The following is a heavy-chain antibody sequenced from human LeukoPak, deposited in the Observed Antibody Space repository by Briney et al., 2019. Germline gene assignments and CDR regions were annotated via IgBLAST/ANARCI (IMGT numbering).Heavy chain of an antibody. CDR3: VREIPHYGIDY. Sequence: SETLSLTCTVSGGSISSYYWSWIRQPPGKGLEWIGYIYYSGSTNYNPSLKSRVTISVDTSKNQFSLRLSSVTAADTAVYFCVREIPHYGIDYWGQGTLVTVSS. J-gene: IGHJ4*02. V-gene: IGHV4-59*12. CDR1: GGSISSYY. CDR2: IYYSGST. D-gene: IGHD3-10*01.